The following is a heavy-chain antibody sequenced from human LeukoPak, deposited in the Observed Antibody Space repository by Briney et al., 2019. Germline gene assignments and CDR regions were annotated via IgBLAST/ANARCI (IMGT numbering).Heavy chain of an antibody. CDR1: GFTFSGFW. J-gene: IGHJ4*02. V-gene: IGHV3-74*01. Sequence: GGSLRLSCAASGFTFSGFWMHWVRQAPGKGLVWVSCISFDGSDATYADSVKGRFTISRDNAKNSLYLQMNSLRAEDTAVYYCVVELRQPPFDYWGQGTLVTVSS. D-gene: IGHD1-7*01. CDR2: ISFDGSDA. CDR3: VVELRQPPFDY.